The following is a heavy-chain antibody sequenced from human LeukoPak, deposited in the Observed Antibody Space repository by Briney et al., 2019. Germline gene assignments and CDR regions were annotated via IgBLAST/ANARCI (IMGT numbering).Heavy chain of an antibody. CDR1: GYTFTGYY. J-gene: IGHJ3*02. Sequence: ASVKVSCKASGYTFTGYYIHWVRQAPGQGLEWMGWIYPYSGDTNYAQNFQGRVTMTRDTSISTAYMELSSLKSDDTAVYYCARDRNSGSSLDIWGQGTMLTVPS. D-gene: IGHD6-6*01. CDR3: ARDRNSGSSLDI. V-gene: IGHV1-2*02. CDR2: IYPYSGDT.